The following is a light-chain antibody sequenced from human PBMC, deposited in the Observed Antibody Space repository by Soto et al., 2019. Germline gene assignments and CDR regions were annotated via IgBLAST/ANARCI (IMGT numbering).Light chain of an antibody. CDR1: QSVSSSY. V-gene: IGKV3-20*01. J-gene: IGKJ1*01. CDR2: GAS. CDR3: QHYGRSPRT. Sequence: EIVLTQSPGTLSLSPGERATLSCRASQSVSSSYLAWYQQKPGQPPRLLIYGASSRATGLPNMFSGSGSGTDFSLTISILEPEDFSVYYRQHYGRSPRTFGQGTKVEIK.